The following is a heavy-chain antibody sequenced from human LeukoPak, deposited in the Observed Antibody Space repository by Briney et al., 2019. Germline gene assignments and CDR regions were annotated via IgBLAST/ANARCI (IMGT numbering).Heavy chain of an antibody. V-gene: IGHV1-46*01. D-gene: IGHD3-22*01. J-gene: IGHJ3*02. CDR3: ARGGDYYDSSGYYLLGAFDI. CDR2: INPSGGRP. CDR1: GYTFINYY. Sequence: ASVKVSCKASGYTFINYYMRWVRQAPGQGLEWMGIINPSGGRPSYAQKFQGRVTMTRDASTSTVYMELNSPRSEDTAVYYCARGGDYYDSSGYYLLGAFDIWGQGTMVTVSS.